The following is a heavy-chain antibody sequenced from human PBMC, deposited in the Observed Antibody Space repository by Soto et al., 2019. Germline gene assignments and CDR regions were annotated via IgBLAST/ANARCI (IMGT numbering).Heavy chain of an antibody. CDR1: GFSLSGYG. Sequence: QVQLVESGGGVVQPGKSLRLSCEVSGFSLSGYGMHWVRQAPGKGLEWVAVIWYHGLTKNYADSVKGRFTISRDIPNNMVYLQMDSLKVEDTAVYYCARDVDRTSHLNWFDPWGQGVMVTVSS. CDR2: IWYHGLTK. CDR3: ARDVDRTSHLNWFDP. V-gene: IGHV3-33*01. D-gene: IGHD5-12*01. J-gene: IGHJ5*02.